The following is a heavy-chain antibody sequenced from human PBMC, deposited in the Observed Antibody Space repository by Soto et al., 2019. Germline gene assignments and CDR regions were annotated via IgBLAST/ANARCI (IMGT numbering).Heavy chain of an antibody. CDR1: GFTFSDYY. J-gene: IGHJ4*02. D-gene: IGHD3-22*01. CDR3: AREKITMKSNYFDY. CDR2: ISSSGSTI. V-gene: IGHV3-11*01. Sequence: GGSLRLSCAASGFTFSDYYMSWIRQAPGKGLEWVSYISSSGSTIYYADSVKGRFTISRDNAKNSLYLQMNSLRAEDTAVYYCAREKITMKSNYFDYWGQGTLVTVSS.